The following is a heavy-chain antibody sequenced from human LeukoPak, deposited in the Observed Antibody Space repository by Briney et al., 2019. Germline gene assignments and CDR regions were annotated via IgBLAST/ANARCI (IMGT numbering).Heavy chain of an antibody. CDR3: TTGWVVATPNPSEPDY. Sequence: PGGSLRLSCAASGFTFSNAWMSWVRQAPGKGLEWVGRIKSKTDGGTTDYAAPVKGRFTISRDDSKNTLYLQMNSLKTEDTAVYYCTTGWVVATPNPSEPDYWGQGTLVTVSS. D-gene: IGHD2-15*01. CDR2: IKSKTDGGTT. J-gene: IGHJ4*02. CDR1: GFTFSNAW. V-gene: IGHV3-15*01.